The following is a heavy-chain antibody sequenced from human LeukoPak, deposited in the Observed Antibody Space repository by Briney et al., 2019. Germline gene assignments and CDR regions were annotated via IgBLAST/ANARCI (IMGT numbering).Heavy chain of an antibody. CDR1: GFTLSSYA. D-gene: IGHD3-3*01. CDR3: ATGGITIFGVVTYPND. Sequence: GGSLRLSCAASGFTLSSYAMSWVRQGPGKGLEGVSAISVSGNTYHADSVKGRFTISRDSSKNTLYLQMNSLRAEDTALYYCATGGITIFGVVTYPNDWGQGTLVTVSS. J-gene: IGHJ4*02. V-gene: IGHV3-23*01. CDR2: ISVSGNT.